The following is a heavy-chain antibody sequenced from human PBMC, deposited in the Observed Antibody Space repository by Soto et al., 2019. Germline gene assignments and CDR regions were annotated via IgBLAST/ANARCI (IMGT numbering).Heavy chain of an antibody. J-gene: IGHJ6*02. V-gene: IGHV4-30-2*01. CDR1: GGSISSGDYS. Sequence: SETLSLTCTVSGGSISSGDYSWSWIRQPPGKGLEWIGYIYHSGSTYYNPSLKSRVTISVDRSKNQFSLKLSSVTAADTAVYYCARGGDYYYGMDVWGQGTTVTVSS. D-gene: IGHD3-16*01. CDR2: IYHSGST. CDR3: ARGGDYYYGMDV.